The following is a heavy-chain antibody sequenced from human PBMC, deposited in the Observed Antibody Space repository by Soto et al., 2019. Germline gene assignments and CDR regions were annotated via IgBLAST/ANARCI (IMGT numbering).Heavy chain of an antibody. CDR2: INAGNGNT. CDR3: ATEYCSGGSCYYFDY. Sequence: ASVKVSCKASGYTFTSYAMRWVRQAPGQRLEWMGWINAGNGNTKYSQKFQGRVTITRDTSASTAYMELSSLRSEDTAVYYCATEYCSGGSCYYFDYWGQGTLVTVSS. J-gene: IGHJ4*02. CDR1: GYTFTSYA. D-gene: IGHD2-15*01. V-gene: IGHV1-3*01.